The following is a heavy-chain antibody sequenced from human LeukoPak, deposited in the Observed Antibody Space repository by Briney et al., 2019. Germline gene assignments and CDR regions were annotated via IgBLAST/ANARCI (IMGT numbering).Heavy chain of an antibody. CDR2: IKQDGSER. CDR3: AKPITISGATDGFDI. CDR1: GFAFSTYW. Sequence: GGSLRLSCAASGFAFSTYWMNWIRQAPGKGLEWVANIKQDGSERYYLDSVKGRFSISRDNAKNSLYLQMSSLRAEDTAVYYCAKPITISGATDGFDIWGQGAKVTVSS. J-gene: IGHJ3*02. V-gene: IGHV3-7*01. D-gene: IGHD3-3*01.